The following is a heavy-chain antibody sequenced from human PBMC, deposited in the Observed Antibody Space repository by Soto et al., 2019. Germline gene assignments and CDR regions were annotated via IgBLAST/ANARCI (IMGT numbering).Heavy chain of an antibody. CDR1: GYTFTSYG. V-gene: IGHV1-18*01. Sequence: ASVKVSCKASGYTFTSYGISWVRQAPGQGLEWMGWISAYNGNTNYAQKLQGRVTMTTDTSTSTAYMELRSLRSDDTAVYYCARLQVERKSVSYGSGSYLDYWGQGTLVTVSS. D-gene: IGHD3-10*01. J-gene: IGHJ4*02. CDR2: ISAYNGNT. CDR3: ARLQVERKSVSYGSGSYLDY.